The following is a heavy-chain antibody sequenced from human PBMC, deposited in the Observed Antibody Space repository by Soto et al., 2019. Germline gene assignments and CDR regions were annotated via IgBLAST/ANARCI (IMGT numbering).Heavy chain of an antibody. D-gene: IGHD3-16*01. V-gene: IGHV6-1*01. Sequence: SQTLSLTCVISGDSVSSHYAVWNWIRQSPSRGLEWLGRTYYRSKWYNDYAPSLKSRIIINPDTSKNQISLQLNSVTPDDTAVYYCARLTLAQSSDYSHGMDVWGQGTTVTVSS. CDR2: TYYRSKWYN. J-gene: IGHJ6*02. CDR3: ARLTLAQSSDYSHGMDV. CDR1: GDSVSSHYAV.